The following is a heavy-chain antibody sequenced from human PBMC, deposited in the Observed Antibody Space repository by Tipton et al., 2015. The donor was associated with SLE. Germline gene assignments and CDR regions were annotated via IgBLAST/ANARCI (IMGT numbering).Heavy chain of an antibody. CDR3: AQAHLWGSYRYASDI. J-gene: IGHJ3*02. Sequence: TLSLTCTVSGGSISNYYWSWIRQPPGKGLEWIGEINHGGSTNYNPSLKSRVTISVDTSKNQFSLKLSSVTAADTAVYYCAQAHLWGSYRYASDIWGQGTMVTVSS. CDR2: INHGGST. D-gene: IGHD3-16*02. V-gene: IGHV4-59*12. CDR1: GGSISNYY.